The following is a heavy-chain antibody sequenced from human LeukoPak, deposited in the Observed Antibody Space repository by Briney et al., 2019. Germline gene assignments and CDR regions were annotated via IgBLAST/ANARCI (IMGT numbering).Heavy chain of an antibody. Sequence: GGSLRLSSAASGFTFLTFAMNWVRQAPGKGLEWVSLISDSGVNKHYAASVKGRFTISRDNSKNTLSLQMNSLRPEDTAVYYCAKDVRGRGGGMDVWGQGTPVTVSS. D-gene: IGHD3-10*02. CDR3: AKDVRGRGGGMDV. CDR2: ISDSGVNK. V-gene: IGHV3-23*01. CDR1: GFTFLTFA. J-gene: IGHJ6*02.